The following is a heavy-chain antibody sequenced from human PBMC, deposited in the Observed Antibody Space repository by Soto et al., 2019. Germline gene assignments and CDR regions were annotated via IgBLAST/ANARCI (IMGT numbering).Heavy chain of an antibody. CDR1: GGSISSYY. CDR3: ARVIDGFPNWFDP. D-gene: IGHD2-2*03. V-gene: IGHV4-59*01. Sequence: QVQLQESGPGLVKPSETLSLTCTVSGGSISSYYWSWIRQPPGKGLEWIGYIYYSGSTNYNPSLKSRVTISVETSKNQFALKLSSVTAADTAVYYCARVIDGFPNWFDPWGQGTLVTVSS. J-gene: IGHJ5*02. CDR2: IYYSGST.